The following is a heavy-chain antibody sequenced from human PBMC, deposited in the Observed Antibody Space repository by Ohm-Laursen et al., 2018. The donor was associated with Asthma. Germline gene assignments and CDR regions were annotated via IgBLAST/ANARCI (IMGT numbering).Heavy chain of an antibody. CDR1: GDSINSGNNY. CDR2: IYYSGLT. CDR3: ARGAFYYESTGYYFFDH. J-gene: IGHJ4*02. V-gene: IGHV4-31*03. D-gene: IGHD3-22*01. Sequence: SQTPSLTCTVSGDSINSGNNYWSWIRQHPGKGLEWIGYIYYSGLTYSNPSLRSRVIISVDTSKNQFSLNLTSVTAADTAVYYCARGAFYYESTGYYFFDHWGQGALVTVSS.